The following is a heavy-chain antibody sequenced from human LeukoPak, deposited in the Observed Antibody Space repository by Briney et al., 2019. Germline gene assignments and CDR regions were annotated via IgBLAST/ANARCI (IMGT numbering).Heavy chain of an antibody. Sequence: SETLSLTCTVSGGSISSYYWSWIRQPPGKGLEWIGYIYYSGNTNYNPSLKSRVTISVDTSKNQFSLNLSSVTAADTAVYYCARDSSSWPPSHWYFDLWGRGTLVTVSS. CDR3: ARDSSSWPPSHWYFDL. J-gene: IGHJ2*01. D-gene: IGHD6-13*01. CDR2: IYYSGNT. V-gene: IGHV4-59*01. CDR1: GGSISSYY.